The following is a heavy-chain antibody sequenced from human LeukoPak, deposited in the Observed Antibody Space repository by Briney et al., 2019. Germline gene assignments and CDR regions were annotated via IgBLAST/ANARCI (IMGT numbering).Heavy chain of an antibody. J-gene: IGHJ4*02. CDR3: ARDSRRSFYFYDSSGYYYY. V-gene: IGHV3-9*01. CDR1: GFTFDDYA. D-gene: IGHD3-22*01. CDR2: ISWNSGSI. Sequence: GGSLRLSCAASGFTFDDYAMHWVQQAPGKGLEWVSGISWNSGSIGYADSVKGRFTISRDNSKNTLYLQMNSLRAEDTAVYYCARDSRRSFYFYDSSGYYYYWGQGTLVTVSS.